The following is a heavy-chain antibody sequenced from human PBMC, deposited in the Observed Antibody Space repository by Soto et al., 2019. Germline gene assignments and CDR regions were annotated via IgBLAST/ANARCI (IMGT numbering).Heavy chain of an antibody. CDR2: ISSSSSYI. V-gene: IGHV3-21*01. Sequence: GGSLRLSCAASGFTFSSYSMNWVRQAPGKGLEWVSSISSSSSYIYYADSVKGRFTISRDNAKNSLYLQMNSLRAEDTAVYYCARVESVVVPAANPYYYMDVWGKGTTVTVSS. D-gene: IGHD2-2*01. J-gene: IGHJ6*03. CDR1: GFTFSSYS. CDR3: ARVESVVVPAANPYYYMDV.